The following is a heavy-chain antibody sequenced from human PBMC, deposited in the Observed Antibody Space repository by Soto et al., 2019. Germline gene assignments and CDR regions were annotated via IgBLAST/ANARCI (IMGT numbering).Heavy chain of an antibody. D-gene: IGHD5-12*01. CDR1: GDTFTSDY. Sequence: QVQLVQSGAEVKKPGASVKVSCKASGDTFTSDYMHWVRHHPGRGLEWMGIINPSGGSTSYAQKCQGRVTMTRDTSTSTVYMELSSLRSEDTAVYYCARESVDIVATTRVSGGMDVWGQGTTVTVSS. CDR3: ARESVDIVATTRVSGGMDV. CDR2: INPSGGST. J-gene: IGHJ6*02. V-gene: IGHV1-46*01.